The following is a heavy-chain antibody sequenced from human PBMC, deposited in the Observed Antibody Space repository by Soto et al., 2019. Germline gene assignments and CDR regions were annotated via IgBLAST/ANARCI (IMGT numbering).Heavy chain of an antibody. CDR1: GFTVSSNY. CDR2: IYSGGSA. J-gene: IGHJ4*02. CDR3: ARHVYSDGGGYFDY. D-gene: IGHD5-18*01. Sequence: EVQLVESGGGLVQPGGSLRLSCAASGFTVSSNYMSWVRQAPGKGLEWVSVIYSGGSAYYADSVKGRFTISRDNSKNTLYLQMNSLRAEDMAVYYWARHVYSDGGGYFDYWCQGTLVTVSS. V-gene: IGHV3-66*04.